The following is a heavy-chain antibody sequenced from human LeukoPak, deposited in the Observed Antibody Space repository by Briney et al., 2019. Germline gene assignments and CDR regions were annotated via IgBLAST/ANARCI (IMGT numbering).Heavy chain of an antibody. CDR3: TVFFGDF. J-gene: IGHJ4*02. CDR1: AFTCSNTW. V-gene: IGHV3-15*01. CDR2: TKSKTAGGAT. Sequence: AGSLRLSSAGSAFTCSNTWRSRVRQAQGQGLEGVGRTKSKTAGGATDYAAPVNMTCTISRDDSKNTLYRQMNSLKTEDTAVYYCTVFFGDFRGQGTLVTVSS. D-gene: IGHD3-3*01.